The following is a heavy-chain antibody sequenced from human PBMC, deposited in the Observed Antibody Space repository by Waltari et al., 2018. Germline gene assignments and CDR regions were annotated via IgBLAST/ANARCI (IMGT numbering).Heavy chain of an antibody. Sequence: QVQLQESGPGLVKPSQTLSLTCTVSGGSISSGDYYWSWIRQPPGKGLEWIGYIYYSGSTYYNPSLRSRVTISVDTSKNQFSLKLSSVTAADTAVYYCARATHVDPVLLWFRELLRGNWFDPWGQGTLVTVSS. D-gene: IGHD3-10*01. J-gene: IGHJ5*02. CDR3: ARATHVDPVLLWFRELLRGNWFDP. V-gene: IGHV4-30-4*08. CDR2: IYYSGST. CDR1: GGSISSGDYY.